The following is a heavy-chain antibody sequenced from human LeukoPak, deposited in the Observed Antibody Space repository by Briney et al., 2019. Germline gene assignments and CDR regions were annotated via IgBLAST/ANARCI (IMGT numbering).Heavy chain of an antibody. CDR1: GFTFTYYW. V-gene: IGHV3-7*01. CDR2: IKQDGSET. D-gene: IGHD6-25*01. CDR3: ARVADSGGWYFGF. J-gene: IGHJ4*02. Sequence: GGSLRLSCGASGFTFTYYWMSWVRQAPGKGLEWVAIIKQDGSETHYVDSVKGRFTISRDNAKNSLFLQMNSLRGEDTAVYYCARVADSGGWYFGFWGQGTLVTVSS.